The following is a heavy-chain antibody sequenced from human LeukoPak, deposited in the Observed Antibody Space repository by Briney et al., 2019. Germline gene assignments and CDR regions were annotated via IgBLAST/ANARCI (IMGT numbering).Heavy chain of an antibody. CDR2: ISYDGSNK. Sequence: GRSLRLSCAASGFTFSSYAMHWVRQAPGKGLEWVAVISYDGSNKYYADSVKGRFTISRDNSKNTLYLQMNSLRAEDTAVYYCAKDRWELLNLFDYWGQGTLITVST. J-gene: IGHJ4*02. CDR3: AKDRWELLNLFDY. CDR1: GFTFSSYA. V-gene: IGHV3-30*04. D-gene: IGHD1-26*01.